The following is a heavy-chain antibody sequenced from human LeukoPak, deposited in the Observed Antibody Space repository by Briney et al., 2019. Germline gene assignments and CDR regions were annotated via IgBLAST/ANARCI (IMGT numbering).Heavy chain of an antibody. CDR3: ARGRLEAMWELLPYEAFDI. V-gene: IGHV4-39*07. D-gene: IGHD1-26*01. Sequence: SETLSLTCTVSGGSISSSSYYWGWIRQPPGKGLEWIGEIDHSGSTNSNPSLKSRVTISVDTSKNQFSLKLSSVTAADTAVYYCARGRLEAMWELLPYEAFDIWGQGTMVTVSS. CDR1: GGSISSSSYY. J-gene: IGHJ3*02. CDR2: IDHSGST.